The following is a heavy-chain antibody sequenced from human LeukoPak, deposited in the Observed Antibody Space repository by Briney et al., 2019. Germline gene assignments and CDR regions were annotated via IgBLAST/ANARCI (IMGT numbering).Heavy chain of an antibody. D-gene: IGHD2-15*01. CDR3: AKRIPYHMDV. Sequence: GGSLRLSCAASGFTFSDNAMSWVRQAPGKGLEWVSTSGISDGRYYADSVKGRFNISRDNSKNTVYLEINSLRAEDTAVYYCAKRIPYHMDVWGKGTTVTVPS. CDR2: SGISDGR. V-gene: IGHV3-23*01. CDR1: GFTFSDNA. J-gene: IGHJ6*03.